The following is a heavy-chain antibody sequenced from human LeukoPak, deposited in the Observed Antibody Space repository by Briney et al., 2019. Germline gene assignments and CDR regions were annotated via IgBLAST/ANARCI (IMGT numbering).Heavy chain of an antibody. J-gene: IGHJ4*02. CDR3: ARATRTSRYSSGRYDY. CDR1: GGSFSGYY. CDR2: INHSGST. Sequence: PSETLSLTCAVYGGSFSGYYWSCIRQPPGKGLEWIGEINHSGSTNYNPSLKSRVTISVDTSKNQFSLKLSSVTAADTAVYYCARATRTSRYSSGRYDYWGQGTLVTVSS. V-gene: IGHV4-34*01. D-gene: IGHD6-19*01.